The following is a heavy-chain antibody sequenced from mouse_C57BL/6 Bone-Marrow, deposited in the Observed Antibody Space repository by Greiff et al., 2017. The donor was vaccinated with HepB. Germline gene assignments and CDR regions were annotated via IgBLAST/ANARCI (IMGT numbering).Heavy chain of an antibody. D-gene: IGHD3-1*01. CDR2: ISDGGSYT. J-gene: IGHJ1*03. CDR1: GFTFSSYA. Sequence: EVQVVESGGGLVKPGGSLKLSCAASGFTFSSYAMSWVRQTPEKRLEWVATISDGGSYTYYPDNVKGRFTISRDNAKNNLYLQMSHLKSEDTATYYCALSPRAYFDVWGTGTTVTVSA. CDR3: ALSPRAYFDV. V-gene: IGHV5-4*01.